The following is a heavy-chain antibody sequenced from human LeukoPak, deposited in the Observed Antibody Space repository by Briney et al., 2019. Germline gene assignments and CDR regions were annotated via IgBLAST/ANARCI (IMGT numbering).Heavy chain of an antibody. CDR3: SVMHRYYDGSGYWVQ. D-gene: IGHD3-22*01. V-gene: IGHV3-23*01. J-gene: IGHJ4*02. Sequence: GGSLRLSCAASGFTFSSYAMSWVRQAPGKGLEWGSGISTNSGSTSYADSVKGRLTIARDNPRNTLYMEMNSLRAEDTAVYYCSVMHRYYDGSGYWVQWGQGTLVTVSS. CDR2: ISTNSGST. CDR1: GFTFSSYA.